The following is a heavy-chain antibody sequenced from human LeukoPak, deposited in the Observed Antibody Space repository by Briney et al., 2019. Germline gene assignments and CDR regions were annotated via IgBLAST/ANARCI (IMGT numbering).Heavy chain of an antibody. V-gene: IGHV4-61*08. J-gene: IGHJ5*02. CDR2: FYYSGST. CDR1: GGSISSGDYY. Sequence: PSETLSLTCTVSGGSISSGDYYWSWIRQPPGKGLEWIGFFYYSGSTNYNSSLKSRVTISVDTSKNQFSLKLSSVTAADTAVYYCARGPILDIVVVVAAPFDPWGQGTLVTVSS. D-gene: IGHD2-15*01. CDR3: ARGPILDIVVVVAAPFDP.